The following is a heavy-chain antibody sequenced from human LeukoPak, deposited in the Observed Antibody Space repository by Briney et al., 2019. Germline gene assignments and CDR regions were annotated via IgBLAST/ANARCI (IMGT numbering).Heavy chain of an antibody. V-gene: IGHV3-11*03. J-gene: IGHJ3*02. CDR1: GFTFSDYH. CDR3: ARRSCSGGICRDAFDI. D-gene: IGHD2-15*01. CDR2: ITSSSYST. Sequence: GGSLRLSCAASGFTFSDYHMSWLRQAPGKALQWVSYITSSSYSTNYADSVKGRFTISRDNAKNSAYLQMNSLRAEDTAVYYCARRSCSGGICRDAFDIWGQGTMVTVSS.